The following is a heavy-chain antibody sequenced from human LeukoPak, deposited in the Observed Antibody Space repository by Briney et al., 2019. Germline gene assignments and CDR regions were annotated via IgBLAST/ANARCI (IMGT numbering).Heavy chain of an antibody. D-gene: IGHD3-22*01. Sequence: TTPQTLSLTCTVSGGSISSGGYYWSWIRQHPGKGLEWIGYIYYSGSTYYNPSLKSRVTISVDTSKNQFSLKLSSVTAADTAVYYCARAISSGYCDYWGQGTLVTVSS. CDR2: IYYSGST. CDR3: ARAISSGYCDY. CDR1: GGSISSGGYY. V-gene: IGHV4-31*03. J-gene: IGHJ4*02.